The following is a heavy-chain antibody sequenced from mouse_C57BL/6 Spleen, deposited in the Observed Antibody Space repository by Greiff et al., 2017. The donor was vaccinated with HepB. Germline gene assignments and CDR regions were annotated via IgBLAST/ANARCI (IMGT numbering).Heavy chain of an antibody. Sequence: EVQLQESGAELVRPGASVKLSCTASGFNIKDDYMHWVKQRPEQGLEWIGWIDPENGDTEYASKFQGKATITADTSSNTAYLQLSSLTSEDTAVYYCTNYSNYVNAMDYWGQGTSVTVSS. D-gene: IGHD2-5*01. CDR2: IDPENGDT. CDR1: GFNIKDDY. J-gene: IGHJ4*01. V-gene: IGHV14-4*01. CDR3: TNYSNYVNAMDY.